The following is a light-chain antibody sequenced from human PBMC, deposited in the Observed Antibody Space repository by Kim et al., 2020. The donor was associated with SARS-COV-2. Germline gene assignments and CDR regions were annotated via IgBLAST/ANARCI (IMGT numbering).Light chain of an antibody. CDR2: LNSDGSH. V-gene: IGLV4-69*01. Sequence: QLVLTQSPSASASQGASVKLTCTMSSGHSSYAIAWHQQQPEKGPRYLMKLNSDGSHSKGDGIPDRFSGSSSGAERYLTISSLQSEDEADYYCQTWGTGIRVFGGGTQLTVL. CDR3: QTWGTGIRV. CDR1: SGHSSYA. J-gene: IGLJ3*02.